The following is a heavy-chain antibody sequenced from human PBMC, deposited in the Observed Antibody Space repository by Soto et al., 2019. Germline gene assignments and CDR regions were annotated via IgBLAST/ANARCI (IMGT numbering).Heavy chain of an antibody. CDR3: AKDGEVLGSLYYFDY. J-gene: IGHJ4*02. Sequence: QVQLVESGGGVVQPGRSLRLSCTASGFTFRSYGMHWVRQAPGKGLEWVAVIWYDGSNKYYADSVKGRFTISRDNSKNTLYLQMNSLRAEDTAMYYCAKDGEVLGSLYYFDYWGQGTLVALSS. CDR1: GFTFRSYG. CDR2: IWYDGSNK. D-gene: IGHD3-16*01. V-gene: IGHV3-33*06.